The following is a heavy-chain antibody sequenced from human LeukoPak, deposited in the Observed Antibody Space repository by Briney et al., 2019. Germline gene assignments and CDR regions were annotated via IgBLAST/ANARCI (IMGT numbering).Heavy chain of an antibody. Sequence: PGGSLRLSCAASGFTFSDYYMNWIRQAPGKGLEWVSSISSSSSYIYYADSVKGRFTISRDNAKNSLYLQMNSLRAEDTAVYYCASQEGGAPWGQGTLVTVSS. CDR1: GFTFSDYY. CDR2: ISSSSSYI. V-gene: IGHV3-21*01. D-gene: IGHD3-16*01. CDR3: ASQEGGAP. J-gene: IGHJ5*02.